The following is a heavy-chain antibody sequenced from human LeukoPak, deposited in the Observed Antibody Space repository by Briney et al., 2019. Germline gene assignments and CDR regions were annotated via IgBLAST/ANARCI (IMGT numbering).Heavy chain of an antibody. V-gene: IGHV1-2*04. CDR1: GYTFTGYY. D-gene: IGHD3-22*01. CDR3: ARELSGYYFDY. CDR2: INPNSGGT. J-gene: IGHJ4*02. Sequence: ASVKVSCKASGYTFTGYYMHWVRQAPGQGLEWMGWINPNSGGTNYAQKFQGWITMTRDTSISTAYMELSRLRSDDTAVYYCARELSGYYFDYWGQGTLVTVSS.